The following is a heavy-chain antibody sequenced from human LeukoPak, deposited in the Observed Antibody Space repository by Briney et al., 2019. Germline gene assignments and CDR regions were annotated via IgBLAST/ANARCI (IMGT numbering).Heavy chain of an antibody. D-gene: IGHD6-13*01. CDR2: INPSGGST. CDR1: GYTFTSYY. Sequence: GASVKVSCKASGYTFTSYYMHWVRQAPGQGLEWMGIINPSGGSTSYAQKFQGRVTMTRDTSTSTVYMELSSLRSEDTAVYYCARPPGSHSSSWHGVDYWGQGTLVTVSS. J-gene: IGHJ4*02. CDR3: ARPPGSHSSSWHGVDY. V-gene: IGHV1-46*01.